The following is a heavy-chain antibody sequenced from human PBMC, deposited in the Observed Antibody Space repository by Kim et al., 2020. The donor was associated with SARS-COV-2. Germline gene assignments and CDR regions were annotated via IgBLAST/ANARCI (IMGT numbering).Heavy chain of an antibody. J-gene: IGHJ4*02. CDR3: AKSPNADVWGSYRPPFDY. V-gene: IGHV3-9*01. Sequence: GGSLRLSCAASGFTFDDYAMHWVRQAPGKGLEWVSGISWNSGSIGYADSVKGRFTISRDNAKNSLYLQMNSLRAEDTALYYCAKSPNADVWGSYRPPFDYWGQGTLVTVSS. CDR2: ISWNSGSI. D-gene: IGHD3-16*02. CDR1: GFTFDDYA.